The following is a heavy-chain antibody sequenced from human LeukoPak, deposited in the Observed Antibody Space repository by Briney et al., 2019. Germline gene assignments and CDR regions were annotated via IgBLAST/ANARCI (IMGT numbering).Heavy chain of an antibody. CDR1: GYTFTSYD. CDR2: MNPNSGNT. D-gene: IGHD3-3*01. J-gene: IGHJ6*02. CDR3: AGEWPDFWSGYFTYYYYYGMDV. Sequence: ASVKVSCKASGYTFTSYDINWVRQATGQGLEWMGWMNPNSGNTGYAQKFQGRVTMTRNTSISTAYMELSSLRSEDTAVYYCAGEWPDFWSGYFTYYYYYGMDVWGQGTTVTVSS. V-gene: IGHV1-8*01.